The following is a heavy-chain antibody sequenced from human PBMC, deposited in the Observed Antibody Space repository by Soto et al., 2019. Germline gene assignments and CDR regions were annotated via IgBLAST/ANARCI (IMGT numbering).Heavy chain of an antibody. CDR3: ASEENTVVRGVPRTNWFDP. CDR1: GFTFSSYA. V-gene: IGHV3-30-3*01. CDR2: ISYDGSNK. D-gene: IGHD3-10*01. J-gene: IGHJ5*02. Sequence: GGSLRLSCAASGFTFSSYAMHWVRQAPGKGLEWVAVISYDGSNKYYADSVKGRFTISRDNSKNTLYLQMNSLRSEDTAVYSCASEENTVVRGVPRTNWFDPCGKGTRVTVSS.